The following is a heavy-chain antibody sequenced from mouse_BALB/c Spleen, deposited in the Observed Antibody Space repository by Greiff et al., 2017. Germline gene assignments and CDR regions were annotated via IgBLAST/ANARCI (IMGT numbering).Heavy chain of an antibody. V-gene: IGHV1-14*01. Sequence: VQLQQSGPELVKPGASVKMSCKASGYTFTSYVMHWVKQKPGQGLEWIGYINPYNDGTKYNEKFKGKATLTSDKSSSTAYMELSSLTSEDSAVYYCARVGHYGSSYDAYWGQGTLVTVSA. D-gene: IGHD1-1*01. CDR2: INPYNDGT. J-gene: IGHJ3*01. CDR1: GYTFTSYV. CDR3: ARVGHYGSSYDAY.